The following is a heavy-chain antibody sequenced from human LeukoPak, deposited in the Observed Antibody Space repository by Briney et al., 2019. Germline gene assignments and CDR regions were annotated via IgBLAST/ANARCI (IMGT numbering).Heavy chain of an antibody. J-gene: IGHJ4*02. V-gene: IGHV3-30*18. D-gene: IGHD3-10*01. CDR3: AKDGMVRGALLYYFDY. Sequence: PGGSLRLSCAASGFTFSSYGMHWVRQAPGKGLEWVAVISYDGSNKYYADSVKGRFTISRDNSKNTLYLQMNSLRAEDTAVYYCAKDGMVRGALLYYFDYWGQGTLVTVSS. CDR2: ISYDGSNK. CDR1: GFTFSSYG.